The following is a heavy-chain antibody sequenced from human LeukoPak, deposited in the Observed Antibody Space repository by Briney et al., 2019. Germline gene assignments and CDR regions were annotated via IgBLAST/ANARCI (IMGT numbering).Heavy chain of an antibody. Sequence: PGGSLRLSCAASGFTFSKYAMTWVRQAPGKGLEWVSGISVSGGSTNYADSVKGRFTISRDNSKNTLYLHMNSLRAEDTAVYYCAESNYFDSGGYYYFDYSGQGTLVTVSS. J-gene: IGHJ4*02. CDR3: AESNYFDSGGYYYFDY. V-gene: IGHV3-23*01. CDR1: GFTFSKYA. D-gene: IGHD3-22*01. CDR2: ISVSGGST.